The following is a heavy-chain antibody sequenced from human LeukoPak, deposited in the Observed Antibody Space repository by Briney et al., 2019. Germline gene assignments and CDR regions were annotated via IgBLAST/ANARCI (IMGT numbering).Heavy chain of an antibody. CDR3: ARETTHYDFCSRYHPLNWFDP. V-gene: IGHV4-39*07. CDR1: GGSISSSSYY. J-gene: IGHJ5*02. Sequence: SETLSLTCTVSGGSISSSSYYWGWIRQPPGKGLEWIGSIYYSGSTYYNPSLKSRVTISVDTSKNQFSLKLSSVTAADTAVYYCARETTHYDFCSRYHPLNWFDPWGQATLVTVPS. CDR2: IYYSGST. D-gene: IGHD3-3*01.